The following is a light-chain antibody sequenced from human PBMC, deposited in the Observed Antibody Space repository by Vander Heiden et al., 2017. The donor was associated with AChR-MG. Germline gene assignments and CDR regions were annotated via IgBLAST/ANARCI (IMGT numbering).Light chain of an antibody. CDR3: ATCDSSRNTMV. CDR1: RPNIGENS. CDR2: ANN. Sequence: QSVLTQPPSVSAASGQKVTISCSGGRPNIGENSVSLSQRVHGAAPKLFIYANNKRPSGIPDRFAGSKSGTSATLDITGLQTGDEAEYYCATCDSSRNTMVFGGGTELTVL. V-gene: IGLV1-51*02. J-gene: IGLJ2*01.